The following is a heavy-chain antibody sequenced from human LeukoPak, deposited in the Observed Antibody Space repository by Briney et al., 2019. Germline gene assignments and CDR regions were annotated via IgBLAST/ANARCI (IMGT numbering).Heavy chain of an antibody. V-gene: IGHV3-23*01. CDR3: AKKGIAAAGYNPRGYYFDY. CDR1: GFTFSSYA. D-gene: IGHD6-13*01. CDR2: ISGSGGST. Sequence: PGGSLRLSCAASGFTFSSYAMSWVRQAPGKGLEWVSAISGSGGSTYYADSVKGRFTISRDNSKNTLYLQMNSLRAEDTAVYYCAKKGIAAAGYNPRGYYFDYWGQRTLVTVSS. J-gene: IGHJ4*02.